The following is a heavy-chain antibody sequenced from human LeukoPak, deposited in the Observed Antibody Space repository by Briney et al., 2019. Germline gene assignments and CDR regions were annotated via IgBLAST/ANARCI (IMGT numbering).Heavy chain of an antibody. CDR1: GFTFSSYS. CDR3: ARWRGSTSERSDY. CDR2: IKQDGSAK. Sequence: GGSLRLSCAASGFTFSSYSMNWVRQAPGKGLEWVANIKQDGSAKYYVDSVKGRFTISRDNAKNSLFLQMDSLRVEDTATYYCARWRGSTSERSDYWGQGTLVTVSS. D-gene: IGHD2-2*01. J-gene: IGHJ4*02. V-gene: IGHV3-7*01.